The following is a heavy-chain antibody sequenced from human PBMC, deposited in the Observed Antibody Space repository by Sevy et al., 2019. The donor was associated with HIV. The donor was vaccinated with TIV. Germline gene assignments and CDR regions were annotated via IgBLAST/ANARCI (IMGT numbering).Heavy chain of an antibody. CDR3: ARGRKTTQEWLEELDYYYGVDV. CDR1: GFTFSTYD. V-gene: IGHV3-30*02. D-gene: IGHD2-8*01. CDR2: IRYDGSNK. J-gene: IGHJ6*02. Sequence: GGSLRLSCAASGFTFSTYDMHGVRQAPGKGLEWVAYIRYDGSNKYYADSVRGRFTISRDNSKNTLYLQMNSLRAEDTAVYYCARGRKTTQEWLEELDYYYGVDVWGQGTTVTVSS.